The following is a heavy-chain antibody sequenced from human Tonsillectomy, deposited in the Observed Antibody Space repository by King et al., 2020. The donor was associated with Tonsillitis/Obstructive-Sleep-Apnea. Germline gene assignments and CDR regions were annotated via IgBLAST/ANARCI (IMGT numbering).Heavy chain of an antibody. CDR2: TYYRSKWYN. D-gene: IGHD3-22*01. V-gene: IGHV6-1*01. CDR3: ARGAYHDSSGYYPIDY. CDR1: GDSVSSNSAA. J-gene: IGHJ4*02. Sequence: VQLQHSGPGLVNPSHTLYLTCAISGDSVSSNSAAWNRIRQSPSRGLEWLGRTYYRSKWYNDYAVSVKSRITINPDTSKNQFSLQLNSVTPEDTAVYYCARGAYHDSSGYYPIDYWGQGTLVTVSS.